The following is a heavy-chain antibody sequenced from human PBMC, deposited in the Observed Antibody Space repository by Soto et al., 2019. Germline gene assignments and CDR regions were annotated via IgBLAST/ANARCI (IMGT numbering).Heavy chain of an antibody. D-gene: IGHD6-13*01. CDR2: ISYDGSNK. J-gene: IGHJ4*02. Sequence: GGSLRLSCAASGFTFSSYAMHWVRQAPGKGLEWVAVISYDGSNKYYADSVKGRFTISRDNSKNTLYLQMNSRRAEDTAVYYCAREQVSSSWYFDYWGQGTLVTVSS. CDR1: GFTFSSYA. CDR3: AREQVSSSWYFDY. V-gene: IGHV3-30*04.